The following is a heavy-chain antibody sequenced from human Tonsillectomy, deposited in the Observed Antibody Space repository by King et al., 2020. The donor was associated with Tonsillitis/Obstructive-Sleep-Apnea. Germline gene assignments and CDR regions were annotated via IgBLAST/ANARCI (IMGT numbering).Heavy chain of an antibody. CDR1: GFTFSSYV. CDR2: ISNDGSNK. V-gene: IGHV3-30*04. J-gene: IGHJ3*02. D-gene: IGHD3-10*01. CDR3: ARDYRGDRGGFDS. Sequence: VQLVESGGGVVQPGRSLRLSCAASGFTFSSYVMHWVRQGPGKGLEWVAVISNDGSNKYYADSVKGRFTISRDNSKNTLWLQMNSLRAEDTAVYYCARDYRGDRGGFDSWGQGTMVTVSS.